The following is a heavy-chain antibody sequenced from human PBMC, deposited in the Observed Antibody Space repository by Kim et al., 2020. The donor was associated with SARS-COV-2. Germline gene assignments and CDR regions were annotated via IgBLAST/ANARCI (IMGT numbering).Heavy chain of an antibody. V-gene: IGHV3-74*01. J-gene: IGHJ6*02. CDR3: ARESHSAMVV. Sequence: TYADSEKCRFTISRDNAKTTLYLQMNSLRAEDTAVYYCARESHSAMVVWGQGTTVTVSS.